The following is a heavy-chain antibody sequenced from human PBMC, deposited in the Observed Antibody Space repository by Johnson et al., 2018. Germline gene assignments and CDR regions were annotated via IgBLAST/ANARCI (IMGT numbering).Heavy chain of an antibody. Sequence: VQLVESGGGLAQPGGSXRLSCAVSGFTVSDNYMTWVRQAPGKGLEWVSVLFVGDTAYYTESVKGPFTISRDYSKNPVSLQMNSLRPEETAVYYCARGYITGSDAFDIWGQGTMVAVSA. D-gene: IGHD6-19*01. J-gene: IGHJ3*02. CDR3: ARGYITGSDAFDI. CDR2: LFVGDTA. V-gene: IGHV3-66*02. CDR1: GFTVSDNY.